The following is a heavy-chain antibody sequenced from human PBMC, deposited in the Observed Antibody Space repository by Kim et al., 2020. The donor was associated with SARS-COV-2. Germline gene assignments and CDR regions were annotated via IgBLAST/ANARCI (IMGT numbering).Heavy chain of an antibody. CDR3: ARGKAYGGNSFDY. V-gene: IGHV4-34*01. J-gene: IGHJ4*02. D-gene: IGHD2-15*01. Sequence: YNPSLKSRVTISVDTCKNQFSLKLSSVTAADTAVYYCARGKAYGGNSFDYWGQGTLVTVSS.